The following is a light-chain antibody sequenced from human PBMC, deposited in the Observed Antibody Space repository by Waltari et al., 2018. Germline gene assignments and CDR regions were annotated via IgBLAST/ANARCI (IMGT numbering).Light chain of an antibody. CDR2: TNN. J-gene: IGLJ2*01. Sequence: YRQLPETAPKLLIYTNNHRPSGVPDRFSGSKSGTSASLAITGLQAEDEAHYHCQSYDNSLSGVVFGGGTKLTVL. CDR3: QSYDNSLSGVV. V-gene: IGLV1-40*01.